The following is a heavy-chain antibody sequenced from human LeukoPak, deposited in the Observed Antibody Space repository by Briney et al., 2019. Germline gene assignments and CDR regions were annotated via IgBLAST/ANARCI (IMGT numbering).Heavy chain of an antibody. CDR3: ARGFYGAGSHFDY. CDR1: GGSISSGDFP. V-gene: IGHV4-30-2*01. D-gene: IGHD3-10*01. CDR2: IFHTGHT. J-gene: IGHJ4*02. Sequence: SETLSLTCAVSGGSISSGDFPWSWIRQPPGKGLEWIGYIFHTGHTSYNPSLKSRVTISVDMSKNQLSLRLTSVTAADTAVYYCARGFYGAGSHFDYWGQGTLVAVSS.